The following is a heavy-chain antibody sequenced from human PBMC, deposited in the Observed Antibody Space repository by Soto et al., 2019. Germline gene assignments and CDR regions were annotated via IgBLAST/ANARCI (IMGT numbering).Heavy chain of an antibody. V-gene: IGHV1-46*01. D-gene: IGHD1-1*01. J-gene: IGHJ4*02. CDR1: GFPFTNYY. CDR2: INPSGGAT. CDR3: ARGRRYVI. Sequence: QVQLVQSGAELKRPGASVTISCTASGFPFTNYYMIWVRQAPGQGLEWMGKINPSGGATTYAQNFQGRLTVTSDTSSSTVHMEIIGLTSDDTAVYYCARGRRYVIWGQGTPVTVSS.